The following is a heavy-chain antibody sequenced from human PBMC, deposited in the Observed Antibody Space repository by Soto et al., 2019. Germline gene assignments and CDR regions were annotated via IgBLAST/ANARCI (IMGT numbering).Heavy chain of an antibody. CDR3: ARGPPFSP. V-gene: IGHV3-30-3*01. CDR2: ISYDGSNK. J-gene: IGHJ5*02. CDR1: GFTFSSYA. Sequence: GGSLRLSCAASGFTFSSYAMHWVRQAPGKGLEWVAVISYDGSNKYYADSVKGRFTISRDNSKNTLYLQMNSLRAEDTAVYYCARGPPFSPWGQGTLVTVSS.